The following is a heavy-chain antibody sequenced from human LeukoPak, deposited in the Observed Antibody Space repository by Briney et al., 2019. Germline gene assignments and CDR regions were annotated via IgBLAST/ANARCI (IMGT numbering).Heavy chain of an antibody. D-gene: IGHD3-22*01. J-gene: IGHJ4*02. Sequence: GGSLRLSCAASGFTVSSNYMTWVRQAPGKGLEWVSVIYGGGSTYYADSVKGQFTISRDNSKNTLYLQMNSLRAEDTAVYYCARDADYNSSGPRGFDYWGQGTLVTVSS. CDR2: IYGGGST. CDR1: GFTVSSNY. CDR3: ARDADYNSSGPRGFDY. V-gene: IGHV3-53*01.